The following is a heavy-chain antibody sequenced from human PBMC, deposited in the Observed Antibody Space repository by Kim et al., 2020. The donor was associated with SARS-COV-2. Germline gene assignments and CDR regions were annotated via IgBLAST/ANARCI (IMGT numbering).Heavy chain of an antibody. D-gene: IGHD3-16*01. CDR2: ISNSGGT. V-gene: IGHV3-23*01. CDR3: AKAVLTNGSCWGWDY. CDR1: GFTFSSYA. J-gene: IGHJ4*02. Sequence: GGSLRLSCAASGFTFSSYAMNWVRQAPGKGLEWVSGISNSGGTDYADSAKGRFIGTSGTTTNTTYLLKMSRRAEDTAVYYCAKAVLTNGSCWGWDYWGQGTLVTVSS.